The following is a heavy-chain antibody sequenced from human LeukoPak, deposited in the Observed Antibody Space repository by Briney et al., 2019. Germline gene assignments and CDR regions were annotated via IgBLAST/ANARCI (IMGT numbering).Heavy chain of an antibody. CDR2: IYYSWST. D-gene: IGHD3-22*01. CDR1: GGSISSGGYY. Sequence: PSQTLSLTCTASGGSISSGGYYWSWIRQHPGKGLEWIGYIYYSWSTYYNPSLKSRVTISVDTSKNQFSLKLSSVTAADTAVYYCARDASDSSGYSFDYWGQGTLVTVSS. V-gene: IGHV4-31*03. CDR3: ARDASDSSGYSFDY. J-gene: IGHJ4*02.